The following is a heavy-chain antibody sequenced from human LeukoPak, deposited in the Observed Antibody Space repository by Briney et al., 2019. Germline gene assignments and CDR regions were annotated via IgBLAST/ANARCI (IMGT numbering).Heavy chain of an antibody. CDR3: AKDDYDSSGYYYGGYYFDY. Sequence: GGSLRLSCAASGFTFSSYGMHWVRQAPGKGLEWVAVISYDGSNKYYADSVKGRFTISRDNSKNTLYLQMNSLRAEDTAVYYCAKDDYDSSGYYYGGYYFDYWGQGTLVTVSS. CDR2: ISYDGSNK. J-gene: IGHJ4*02. CDR1: GFTFSSYG. D-gene: IGHD3-22*01. V-gene: IGHV3-30*18.